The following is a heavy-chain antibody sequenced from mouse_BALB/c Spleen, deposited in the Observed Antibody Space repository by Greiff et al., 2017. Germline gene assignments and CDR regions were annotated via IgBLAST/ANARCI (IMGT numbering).Heavy chain of an antibody. CDR1: GFNIKDTY. CDR2: IDPANGNT. D-gene: IGHD2-4*01. Sequence: VQLKESGAELVKPGASVKLSCTASGFNIKDTYMHWVKQRPEQGLEWIGRIDPANGNTKYDPKFQGKATITADTSSNTAYLQLSSLTSEDTAVYYCASDYDDYWGQGTTLTVSS. V-gene: IGHV14-3*02. CDR3: ASDYDDY. J-gene: IGHJ2*01.